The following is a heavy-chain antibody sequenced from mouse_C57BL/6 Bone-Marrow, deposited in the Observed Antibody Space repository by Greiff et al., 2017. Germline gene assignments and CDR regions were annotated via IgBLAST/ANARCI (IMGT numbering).Heavy chain of an antibody. CDR3: AREDSSGYGNY. J-gene: IGHJ2*01. Sequence: VKLVESGAELVKPGASVKISCKASGYAFSSYWMNWVKQRPGQGLEWIGQIYPGDGDTNYNGKFKGKATLTADTSSSTAYMQLSRLTSEASAVYFCAREDSSGYGNYWGQGTTLTVSS. V-gene: IGHV1-80*01. CDR2: IYPGDGDT. D-gene: IGHD3-2*02. CDR1: GYAFSSYW.